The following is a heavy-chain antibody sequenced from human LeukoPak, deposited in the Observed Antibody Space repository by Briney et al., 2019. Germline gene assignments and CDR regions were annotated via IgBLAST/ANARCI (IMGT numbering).Heavy chain of an antibody. Sequence: GSPSLSCAASGFTFRSHWMTWVRQAPGQGLGWVANIKTDGSEKFYMDALKGGFTISRDNAKSTMYLQMNSLRAEDTAVYYCVRFRRDYYYGLDVWGQGTTVTVSS. CDR1: GFTFRSHW. J-gene: IGHJ6*02. V-gene: IGHV3-7*01. CDR3: VRFRRDYYYGLDV. CDR2: IKTDGSEK.